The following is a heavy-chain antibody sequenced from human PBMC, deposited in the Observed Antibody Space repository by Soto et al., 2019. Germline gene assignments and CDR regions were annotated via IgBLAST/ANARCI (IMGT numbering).Heavy chain of an antibody. CDR1: GFTFTSYG. J-gene: IGHJ4*02. CDR2: IWYDGSNK. Sequence: PGGSRTLACAASGFTFTSYGMHWVRQAPGKGLEWVAVIWYDGSNKYYADSVKGRFTISRDNSKNTLYLQMNRLRAEDTAVYYFASERGISIAARADWLGSFDYWGRGTLVTVSA. V-gene: IGHV3-33*01. CDR3: ASERGISIAARADWLGSFDY. D-gene: IGHD6-6*01.